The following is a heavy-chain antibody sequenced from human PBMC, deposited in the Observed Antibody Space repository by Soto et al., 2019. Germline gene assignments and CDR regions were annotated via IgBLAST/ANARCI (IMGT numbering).Heavy chain of an antibody. Sequence: GASVKFSCKASGGTFSSYAISWVRQAPGQGLEWMGGIIPIFGTANYAQKFQGRVTITADESTSTAYMELSSLRSEDTAVYYCASRLYYYDSSGYYRWGQGTLVTVSS. CDR3: ASRLYYYDSSGYYR. D-gene: IGHD3-22*01. V-gene: IGHV1-69*13. J-gene: IGHJ5*02. CDR1: GGTFSSYA. CDR2: IIPIFGTA.